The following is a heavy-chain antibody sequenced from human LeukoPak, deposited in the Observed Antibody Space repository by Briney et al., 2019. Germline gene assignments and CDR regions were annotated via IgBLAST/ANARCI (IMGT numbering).Heavy chain of an antibody. Sequence: PGGSLRLSCAASGFAFRNAWMNWVRQAPGKGLEWVGRIKSKTDGGTTDYAAPVKGRFTISRDDSKNTLYLQMNSLKTEDTAVYYCSTTYYYDSSEGYWGQGTLVTVSS. V-gene: IGHV3-15*07. CDR2: IKSKTDGGTT. CDR3: STTYYYDSSEGY. D-gene: IGHD3-22*01. J-gene: IGHJ4*02. CDR1: GFAFRNAW.